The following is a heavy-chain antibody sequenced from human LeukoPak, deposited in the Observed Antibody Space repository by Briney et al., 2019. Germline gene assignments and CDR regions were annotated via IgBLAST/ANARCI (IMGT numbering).Heavy chain of an antibody. CDR1: GITVGNNY. D-gene: IGHD1-14*01. CDR2: IYSVGST. Sequence: SGGSLRLSCAASGITVGNNYFSWVRQAPGEGLEWVALIYSVGSTVYADSVKGRFTISRDSSRNTLFLQMNSLRPEDTAVYHCTRNRPETPLGYWGQGTLVTVSS. V-gene: IGHV3-53*01. CDR3: TRNRPETPLGY. J-gene: IGHJ4*02.